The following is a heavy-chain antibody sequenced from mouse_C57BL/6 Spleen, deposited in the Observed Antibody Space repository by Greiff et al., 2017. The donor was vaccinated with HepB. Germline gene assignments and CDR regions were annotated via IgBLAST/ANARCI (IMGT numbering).Heavy chain of an antibody. V-gene: IGHV1-81*01. D-gene: IGHD1-1*01. Sequence: QVQLQQSGAELARPGASVKLSCKASGYTFTSYGISWVKQRTGQGLEWIGEIYPRSGNTYYNEKFKGKATLTADKSSSTAYMELRSLTSEDSAVYFCARSGGLTVVAPFAYWGQGTLVTVSA. CDR1: GYTFTSYG. J-gene: IGHJ3*01. CDR3: ARSGGLTVVAPFAY. CDR2: IYPRSGNT.